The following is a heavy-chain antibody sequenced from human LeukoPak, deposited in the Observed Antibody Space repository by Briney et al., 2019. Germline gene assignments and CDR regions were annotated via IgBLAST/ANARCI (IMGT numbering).Heavy chain of an antibody. D-gene: IGHD3-10*01. V-gene: IGHV1-2*02. CDR2: INPNSGGT. Sequence: ASVKVSCKASGYTFTGYYMHWVRQAPGQGLGWMGWINPNSGGTNYAQKFQGRVTMTRDTSISTAYMELSRLRSDDPAVYYCARVPHPITMVRGVIIWFDPWGQGTLVTVSS. J-gene: IGHJ5*02. CDR3: ARVPHPITMVRGVIIWFDP. CDR1: GYTFTGYY.